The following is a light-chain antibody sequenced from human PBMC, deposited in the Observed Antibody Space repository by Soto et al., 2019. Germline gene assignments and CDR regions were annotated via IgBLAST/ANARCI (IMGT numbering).Light chain of an antibody. CDR2: GNT. Sequence: QPVLTQPPSVSGAPGQRVTISCTGSTSNIGAGFDVHWYQHLPGTAPKLLIYGNTDRPSGVPDRFSGSKSGTSASLAITGLQAEYEADYYCQSYDSSLNDYVVFGGGTKLTVL. V-gene: IGLV1-40*01. CDR3: QSYDSSLNDYVV. CDR1: TSNIGAGFD. J-gene: IGLJ2*01.